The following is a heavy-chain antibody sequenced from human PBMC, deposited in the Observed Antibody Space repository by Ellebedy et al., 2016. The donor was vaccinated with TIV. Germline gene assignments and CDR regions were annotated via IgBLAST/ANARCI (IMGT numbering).Heavy chain of an antibody. V-gene: IGHV3-7*03. CDR1: GFTFSSYG. Sequence: GESLKISCAASGFTFSSYGMHWVRQAPGKGLEWVANIKQDGSEKYYVDSVKGRFTISRDNAKNSLYLQMNSLRAEDTAVYYCAGRAYNWNDGSLFDYWGRGTLVTVSS. CDR2: IKQDGSEK. D-gene: IGHD1-1*01. CDR3: AGRAYNWNDGSLFDY. J-gene: IGHJ4*02.